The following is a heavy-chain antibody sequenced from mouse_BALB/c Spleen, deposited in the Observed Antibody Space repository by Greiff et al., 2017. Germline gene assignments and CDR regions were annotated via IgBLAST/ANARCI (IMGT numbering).Heavy chain of an antibody. CDR1: GYTFTSYW. V-gene: IGHV1-87*01. CDR2: IYPGDGDT. Sequence: QVHVKQSGAELARPGASVKLSCKASGYTFTSYWMQWVKQRPGQGLEWIGAIYPGDGDTRYTQKFKGKATLTADKSSSTAYMQLSSLASEDSAVYDCARRSYDYEAWFAYWGQGTLVTVSA. J-gene: IGHJ3*01. D-gene: IGHD2-4*01. CDR3: ARRSYDYEAWFAY.